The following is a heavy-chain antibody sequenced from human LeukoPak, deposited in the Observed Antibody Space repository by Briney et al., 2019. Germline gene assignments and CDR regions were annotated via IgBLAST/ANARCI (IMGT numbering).Heavy chain of an antibody. V-gene: IGHV1-3*01. D-gene: IGHD3-10*01. J-gene: IGHJ4*02. Sequence: ASVTVSCKASGYTFTSYAMHWVRQAPGQRLEWMGWINAGNGNTKYSQKFQGRVTITRDTSASTVYMEVSSLRFEDTAVYYCAPSAFDYWGQGTLVTVSP. CDR3: APSAFDY. CDR2: INAGNGNT. CDR1: GYTFTSYA.